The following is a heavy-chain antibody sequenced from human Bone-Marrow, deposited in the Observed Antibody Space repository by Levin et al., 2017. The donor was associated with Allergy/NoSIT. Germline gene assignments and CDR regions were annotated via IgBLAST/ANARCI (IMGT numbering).Heavy chain of an antibody. D-gene: IGHD1-1*01. CDR3: TRGPLGTGSYFDY. Sequence: GESLKISCKASGYTFTNYDINWVRQATGQGLEWMGWMNPNSGDTGYVQEFQGRVTMTRDTSISTAYMELTSLRSEDTAVYYCTRGPLGTGSYFDYWGQGTLVTVSS. V-gene: IGHV1-8*01. CDR1: GYTFTNYD. J-gene: IGHJ4*02. CDR2: MNPNSGDT.